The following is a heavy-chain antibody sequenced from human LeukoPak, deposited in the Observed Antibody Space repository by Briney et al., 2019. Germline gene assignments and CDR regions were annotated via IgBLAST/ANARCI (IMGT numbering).Heavy chain of an antibody. Sequence: QAGGSLILSCAASGFTFDDYAMHWVRQAPGKGLEWVSGIGWNSGGIVYADSVKGRFTISRDNAKNSPYLQMNSLGAEDTAFYYCVKVTAAGFVDHWGQGTLVTVSS. V-gene: IGHV3-9*01. CDR1: GFTFDDYA. D-gene: IGHD6-13*01. CDR2: IGWNSGGI. CDR3: VKVTAAGFVDH. J-gene: IGHJ4*02.